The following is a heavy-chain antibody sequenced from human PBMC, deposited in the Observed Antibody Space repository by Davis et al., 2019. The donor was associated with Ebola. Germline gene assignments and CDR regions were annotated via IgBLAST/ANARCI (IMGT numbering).Heavy chain of an antibody. Sequence: ASVKVSCKASGYTFTSYDINWVRQATGQGLEWMGWMNPNSGNTGYAQKFQGRVTMTRNTSISTAYMELSSLRSEDTAVYYCARGPESCRSFSCPYYFDSWGQGTLVAVSS. J-gene: IGHJ4*02. CDR1: GYTFTSYD. CDR3: ARGPESCRSFSCPYYFDS. V-gene: IGHV1-8*01. D-gene: IGHD2-2*01. CDR2: MNPNSGNT.